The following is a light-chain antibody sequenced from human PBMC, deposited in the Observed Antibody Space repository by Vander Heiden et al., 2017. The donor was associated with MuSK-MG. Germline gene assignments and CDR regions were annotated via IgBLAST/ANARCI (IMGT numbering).Light chain of an antibody. CDR1: QSISSR. V-gene: IGKV1-5*01. CDR3: QQYNSYPLT. Sequence: DMHMTQSPSTLAACVGDRVTITCRASQSISSRLAWSQQKPGKAPKLLLYDASSLESGVPSTFSGSGSGTEFTLTITSLQPDHFAISYCQQYNSYPLTFGGGTKVEIK. CDR2: DAS. J-gene: IGKJ4*01.